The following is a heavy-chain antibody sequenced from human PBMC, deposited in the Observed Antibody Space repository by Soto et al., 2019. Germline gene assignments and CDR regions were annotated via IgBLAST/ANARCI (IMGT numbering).Heavy chain of an antibody. D-gene: IGHD3-22*01. Sequence: GGSLRLSCAASGFTFSSYAMSWVRQAPGKGLEWVSAISGSGGSTYYADSVKGRFTISRDNSKNTLYLQMNSLRAEDTAVYYCAKDQRVTMIVVVMNYFDYWGQGTLVTVSS. CDR1: GFTFSSYA. CDR2: ISGSGGST. V-gene: IGHV3-23*01. J-gene: IGHJ4*02. CDR3: AKDQRVTMIVVVMNYFDY.